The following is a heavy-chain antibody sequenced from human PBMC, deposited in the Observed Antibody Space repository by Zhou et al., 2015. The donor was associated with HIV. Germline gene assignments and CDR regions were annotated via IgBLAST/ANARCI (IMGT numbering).Heavy chain of an antibody. J-gene: IGHJ4*02. Sequence: QVQLVQSGAEVKKPGSSVKVSCKASGGTFSSYAISWVRQAPGQGLEWMGGIIPIFGTANYAQKFQGRVTITADESTSTAYMELSSLRSEDTAVYYCARGVLRYYDSSGYYGAFDYVGPGNPGHRLL. D-gene: IGHD3-22*01. CDR3: ARGVLRYYDSSGYYGAFDY. V-gene: IGHV1-69*12. CDR1: GGTFSSYA. CDR2: IIPIFGTA.